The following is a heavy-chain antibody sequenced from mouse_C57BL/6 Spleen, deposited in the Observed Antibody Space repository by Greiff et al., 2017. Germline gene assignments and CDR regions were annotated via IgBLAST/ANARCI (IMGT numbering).Heavy chain of an antibody. V-gene: IGHV1-82*01. J-gene: IGHJ3*01. CDR1: GYAFSSSW. CDR2: IYPGDGDT. D-gene: IGHD2-5*01. Sequence: QVQLQQSGPELVKPGASVKISCKASGYAFSSSWMNWVKQRPGKGLEWIGRIYPGDGDTNYNGKFKGKATLTADKSSSTAYMQLSSLTSEDSAVYFCARFAYYSNYEFAYWGQGTLVTVSA. CDR3: ARFAYYSNYEFAY.